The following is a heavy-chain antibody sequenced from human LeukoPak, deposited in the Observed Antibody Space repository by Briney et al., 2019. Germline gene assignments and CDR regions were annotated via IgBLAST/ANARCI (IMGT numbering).Heavy chain of an antibody. CDR2: IYHSGST. J-gene: IGHJ4*02. CDR3: VRAGGGTYYFDF. D-gene: IGHD1-26*01. CDR1: GASITSSGYY. Sequence: PSETLSLTCTVSGASITSSGYYWGWIRQPPGKGLEWIGTIYHSGSTYYNPSLKSRVTISVDTSKNQFSLKLTSVTAADTAVYFCVRAGGGTYYFDFWGQGTLVTVSS. V-gene: IGHV4-39*07.